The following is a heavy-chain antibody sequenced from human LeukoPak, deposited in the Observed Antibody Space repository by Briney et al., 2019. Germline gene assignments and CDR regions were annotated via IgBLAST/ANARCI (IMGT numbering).Heavy chain of an antibody. CDR3: ARESEYSGYDSNWFDP. D-gene: IGHD5-12*01. V-gene: IGHV4-4*02. J-gene: IGHJ5*02. CDR1: GGSISSSNW. Sequence: SGALSLTCAVSGGSISSSNWWSWVRQPPGKGLEWIGEIYHSGSTNYNPSLKSRVTISVDKSKNQFSLKLSSVTAADTAVYYCARESEYSGYDSNWFDPWGQGTLVTVSS. CDR2: IYHSGST.